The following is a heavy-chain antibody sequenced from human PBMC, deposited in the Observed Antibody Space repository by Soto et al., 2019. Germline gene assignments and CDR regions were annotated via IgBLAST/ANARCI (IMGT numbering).Heavy chain of an antibody. CDR3: ARGYTYFDY. CDR2: IYHSGST. J-gene: IGHJ4*02. V-gene: IGHV4-30-4*01. D-gene: IGHD6-13*01. Sequence: SETLSLTCTVSGGSISSGDYYWSWIRQPPGKGLEWIGYIYHSGSTYFHPSLKTRITISVDTSKNQFSLKLSSVTAADTAVYYCARGYTYFDYWGQGTLVTVSS. CDR1: GGSISSGDYY.